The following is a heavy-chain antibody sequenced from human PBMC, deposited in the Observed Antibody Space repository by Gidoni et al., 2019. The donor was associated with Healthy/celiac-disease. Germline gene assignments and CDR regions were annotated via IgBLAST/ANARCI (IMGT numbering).Heavy chain of an antibody. CDR1: GGSFIGYY. Sequence: QVQLQPSGAGLLEPSVTLSLTRAVYGGSFIGYYWSWIRQPPGKGLEWIGENNHSGCTNYNPSLESRVTISVDTSKIQFSLKMSAVNASDTAVYYCARVRYSGGYYYDYGMDVWGQGTTVTVSS. D-gene: IGHD1-26*01. CDR3: ARVRYSGGYYYDYGMDV. V-gene: IGHV4-34*01. CDR2: NNHSGCT. J-gene: IGHJ6*02.